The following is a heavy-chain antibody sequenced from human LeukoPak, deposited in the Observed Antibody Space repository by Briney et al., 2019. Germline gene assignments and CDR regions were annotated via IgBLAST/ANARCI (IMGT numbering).Heavy chain of an antibody. V-gene: IGHV3-11*01. D-gene: IGHD5-18*01. J-gene: IGHJ4*02. Sequence: GVSLRLSCAASGFTFSDYYMSWIRQAPGKGLEWVSYISSSGSTIYYADSVKGRFTISRDNAKNSLYLQMNSLRAEDTAVYYCARATAMVSEGFDYWGQGTLVTVSS. CDR3: ARATAMVSEGFDY. CDR1: GFTFSDYY. CDR2: ISSSGSTI.